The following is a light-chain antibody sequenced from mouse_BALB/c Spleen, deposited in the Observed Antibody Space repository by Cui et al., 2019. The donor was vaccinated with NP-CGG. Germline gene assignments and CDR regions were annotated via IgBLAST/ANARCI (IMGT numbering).Light chain of an antibody. CDR3: ALWYNNHWV. CDR2: GTH. V-gene: IGLV1*01. Sequence: QAVVTQESALTTSPGKTVTLTCRPSTGAVTTSNYANWVQEKPDHFFTGLIGGTHNRAPGVPARFSGSLIGDKAALTITGAQTEDDAIYFCALWYNNHWVFGGGTKLTVL. J-gene: IGLJ1*01. CDR1: TGAVTTSNY.